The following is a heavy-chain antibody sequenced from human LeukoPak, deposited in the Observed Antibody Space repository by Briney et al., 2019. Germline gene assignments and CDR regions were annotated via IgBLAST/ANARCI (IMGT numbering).Heavy chain of an antibody. CDR1: GGSFSGYY. CDR3: ARIQARITIFGVVIRTFFDY. J-gene: IGHJ4*02. Sequence: SETLSLTCAVYGGSFSGYYWSWIRQPPGKGLEWIGEINHSGSTNYNPSLKSRVTISVDTSKNQFSLKLSSVTAADTAVYYCARIQARITIFGVVIRTFFDYWGQGTLVTVSS. V-gene: IGHV4-34*01. CDR2: INHSGST. D-gene: IGHD3-3*01.